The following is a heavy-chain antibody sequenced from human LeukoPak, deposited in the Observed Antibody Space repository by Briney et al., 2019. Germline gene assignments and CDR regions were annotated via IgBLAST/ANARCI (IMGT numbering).Heavy chain of an antibody. CDR1: GGTFSSYA. V-gene: IGHV1-69*13. CDR2: IIAIFGTA. J-gene: IGHJ4*02. CDR3: ATGLGYGSSTSCPRFAY. D-gene: IGHD2-2*01. Sequence: SVKVSCKASGGTFSSYAISWVRQAPGQGLEWMGGIIAIFGTANYAQKFQGRVTITADESTSTAYMELSSLRSEDTAVYFCATGLGYGSSTSCPRFAYWGQGTLVTVSS.